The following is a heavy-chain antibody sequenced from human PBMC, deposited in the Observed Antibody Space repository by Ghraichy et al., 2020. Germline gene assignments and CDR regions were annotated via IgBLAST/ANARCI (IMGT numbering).Heavy chain of an antibody. CDR1: GFTFSSYW. CDR2: IKQDGSEK. D-gene: IGHD6-19*01. V-gene: IGHV3-7*01. CDR3: ATGYSSGWYYYYGMDV. J-gene: IGHJ6*02. Sequence: GESLNISCAASGFTFSSYWMSWVRQAPGKGLEWVANIKQDGSEKYYVDSVKGRFTISRDNAKNSLYLQMNSLRAEDTAVYYCATGYSSGWYYYYGMDVWGQWTTVTVSS.